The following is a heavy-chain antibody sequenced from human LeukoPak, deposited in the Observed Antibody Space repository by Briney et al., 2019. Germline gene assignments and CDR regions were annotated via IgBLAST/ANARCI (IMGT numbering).Heavy chain of an antibody. D-gene: IGHD3-22*01. Sequence: SETLSLTCTVSGGSISGYYWDWVRQPPGKGLEWIGYIYSSGGTHYSPSLESRVTMSVDTSKNQFSLKLTSVTAADTAVYYCARHHRSGSGGTYFDYWGQGTLVTVSS. CDR3: ARHHRSGSGGTYFDY. V-gene: IGHV4-4*09. J-gene: IGHJ4*02. CDR1: GGSISGYY. CDR2: IYSSGGT.